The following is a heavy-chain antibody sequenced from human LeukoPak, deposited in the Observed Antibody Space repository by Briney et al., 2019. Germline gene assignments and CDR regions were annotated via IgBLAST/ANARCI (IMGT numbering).Heavy chain of an antibody. CDR3: TRDLGYGHDY. CDR2: IYSGGST. D-gene: IGHD4-17*01. V-gene: IGHV3-66*01. J-gene: IGHJ4*02. CDR1: GFTVSINY. Sequence: GGSLRLSCAASGFTVSINYMSWVRQAPGKRLEWVSIIYSGGSTYYADSAEGRFRISRDNSENTVYLQMNSLRAEDTAVYYCTRDLGYGHDYWGQGTLVTVSS.